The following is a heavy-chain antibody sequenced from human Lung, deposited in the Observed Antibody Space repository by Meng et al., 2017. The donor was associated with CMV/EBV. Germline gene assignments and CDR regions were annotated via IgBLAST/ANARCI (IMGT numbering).Heavy chain of an antibody. CDR1: GFSFNHFA. V-gene: IGHV3-30*14. J-gene: IGHJ4*02. Sequence: GESLKISCAASGFSFNHFAMHWVRQGPGKGLEWVAIVSYDGSQKYYADSVKGRFTISRDNSKNTVYLQMNSLRAEDTATCYCGRSYNNNWYTFDYWGQGTLVTVSS. D-gene: IGHD1-14*01. CDR3: GRSYNNNWYTFDY. CDR2: VSYDGSQK.